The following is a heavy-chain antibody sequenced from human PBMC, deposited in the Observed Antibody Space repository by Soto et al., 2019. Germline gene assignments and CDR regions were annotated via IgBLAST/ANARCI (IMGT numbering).Heavy chain of an antibody. J-gene: IGHJ6*02. D-gene: IGHD2-15*01. V-gene: IGHV4-59*08. CDR3: GTASGSTYGGPYYYYGLDV. CDR2: IYYSGST. CDR1: GGSISSYY. Sequence: SESLSLTCTVSGGSISSYYWSWIRQPPGKGLEWIGYIYYSGSTKYNPSLKSRVTISVDTSKNQFSLKVSSVTAADTAVYYCGTASGSTYGGPYYYYGLDVWGQGTTVTVSS.